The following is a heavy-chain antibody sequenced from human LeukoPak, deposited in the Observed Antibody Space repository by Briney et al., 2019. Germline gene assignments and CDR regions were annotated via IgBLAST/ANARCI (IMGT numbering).Heavy chain of an antibody. CDR1: GGSFSGCY. CDR2: INHSGST. J-gene: IGHJ3*02. Sequence: SETLSLTCAVYGGSFSGCYWSWIRQPPGKGLDWIGEINHSGSTNYNPSLKSRVTISVDTSKDQFSLKLSSVTAADTAVYYCAGGITMIVVVTDRDAFDIWGQGTMVTVSS. D-gene: IGHD3-22*01. CDR3: AGGITMIVVVTDRDAFDI. V-gene: IGHV4-34*01.